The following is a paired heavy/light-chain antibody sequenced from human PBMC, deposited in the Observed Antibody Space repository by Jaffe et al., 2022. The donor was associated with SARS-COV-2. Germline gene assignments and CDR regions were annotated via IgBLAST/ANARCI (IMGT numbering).Light chain of an antibody. J-gene: IGLJ3*02. V-gene: IGLV2-8*01. CDR1: SNDIGGYNC. CDR3: SSYAGSNNWV. Sequence: QSALTQPPSASGSPGQSVTISCTGTSNDIGGYNCVSWYRQHPGKAPKLIIYEVSKRPSGVPDRFSGSKSGNTASLTVSGLQAEDEADYYCSSYAGSNNWVFGGGTKLTVL. CDR2: EVS.
Heavy chain of an antibody. CDR2: IDYTGIT. D-gene: IGHD2-15*01. J-gene: IGHJ5*02. CDR3: ARMHGGSGIYYVFAES. Sequence: QLQLQESGPGLVKPSETLSLTCTVSGGSISSNSYHWGWIRQPPGKGLEWIGNIDYTGITFYSPSLKSRVTISVDTSKNQLSLKLSSVTAADTAVYYCARMHGGSGIYYVFAESWGQGTLVTVSS. V-gene: IGHV4-39*01. CDR1: GGSISSNSYH.